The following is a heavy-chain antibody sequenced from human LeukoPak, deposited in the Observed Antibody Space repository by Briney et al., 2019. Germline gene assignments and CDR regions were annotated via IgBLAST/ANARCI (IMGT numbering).Heavy chain of an antibody. CDR1: GFTFSSYA. CDR2: ISASGGGT. V-gene: IGHV3-23*01. J-gene: IGHJ4*02. Sequence: GGSLRLSCAASGFTFSSYAMSWVRQAPGKGLEWVSGISASGGGTYYADSVKGRFTISRDNSNNTLYLRMNSLRVEDTAVYYCAKDGALLRFSAISYYFEYWGRGTLVTVSS. D-gene: IGHD3-3*01. CDR3: AKDGALLRFSAISYYFEY.